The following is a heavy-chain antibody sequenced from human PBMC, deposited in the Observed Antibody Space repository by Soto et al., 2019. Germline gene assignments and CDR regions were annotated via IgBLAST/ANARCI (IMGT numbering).Heavy chain of an antibody. J-gene: IGHJ3*01. D-gene: IGHD3-3*01. Sequence: PGGSLRLSCAASGFTFSSFDMHWVRQPTGKGLEWVSAIGTAGDTYYPGSVKGRFTISRDNAKNSLYLQVNSLRAGDTAVYYCAREARVFGKAFDVWGQGTMVTVSS. CDR1: GFTFSSFD. V-gene: IGHV3-13*01. CDR3: AREARVFGKAFDV. CDR2: IGTAGDT.